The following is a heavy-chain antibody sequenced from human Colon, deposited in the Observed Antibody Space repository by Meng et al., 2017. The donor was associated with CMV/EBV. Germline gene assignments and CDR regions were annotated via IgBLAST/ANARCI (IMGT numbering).Heavy chain of an antibody. J-gene: IGHJ4*02. V-gene: IGHV1-2*02. CDR2: INSNSGAT. CDR3: ARDPSGSRVPFDY. CDR1: GYTFSDYH. D-gene: IGHD1-26*01. Sequence: QLLRSGDEWKNPGASVQVLCKTSGYTFSDYHIPWVRQAPGQGLEWMGWINSNSGATHYAQKFQGRFTMTRDTSITTVYMELSSLRSDDTAVYYCARDPSGSRVPFDYWGQGTLVTVSS.